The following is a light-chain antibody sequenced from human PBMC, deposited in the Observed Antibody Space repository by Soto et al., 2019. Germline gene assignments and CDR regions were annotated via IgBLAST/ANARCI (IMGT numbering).Light chain of an antibody. Sequence: DIQMTQSPSSLSASVGDRVIITCRASQSTSSWLAWYQQKPGKAPKLLIYKASTLESGVPSRFSGSGSGAEFTLTINSLQPDDSATYYCQQYNSYSWTFGQGTKVEIK. CDR3: QQYNSYSWT. CDR2: KAS. CDR1: QSTSSW. V-gene: IGKV1-5*03. J-gene: IGKJ1*01.